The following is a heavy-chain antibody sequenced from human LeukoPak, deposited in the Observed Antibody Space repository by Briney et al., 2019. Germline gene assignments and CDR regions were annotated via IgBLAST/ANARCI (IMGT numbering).Heavy chain of an antibody. Sequence: GGSLRLSCAASGFTFDDYTMHWVRQAPGKGLEWVSLSSWDGGSTYYADSVKGRFTISRDNSKNSLYLQMNSLRTEDTALYYCAKDYSGSPGAFQHWGQGTLVTVSS. J-gene: IGHJ1*01. D-gene: IGHD1-26*01. CDR2: SSWDGGST. CDR3: AKDYSGSPGAFQH. V-gene: IGHV3-43*01. CDR1: GFTFDDYT.